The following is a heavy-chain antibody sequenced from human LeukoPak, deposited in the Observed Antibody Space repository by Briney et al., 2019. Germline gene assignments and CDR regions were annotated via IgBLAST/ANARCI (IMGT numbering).Heavy chain of an antibody. V-gene: IGHV4-34*01. Sequence: SETLSLTCAVYGGSFSGYYWSWIRQPPGKGLEWIGEINHSGSTNYNPSLKSRVTISVDTSKNQFSLKLSSVTAADTAVYYCARVYAGLLAFDIWGQGTMVTVSS. CDR3: ARVYAGLLAFDI. CDR2: INHSGST. CDR1: GGSFSGYY. D-gene: IGHD3-10*01. J-gene: IGHJ3*02.